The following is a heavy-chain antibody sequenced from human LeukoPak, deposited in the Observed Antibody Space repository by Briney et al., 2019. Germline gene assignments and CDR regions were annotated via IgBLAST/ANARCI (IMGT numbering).Heavy chain of an antibody. Sequence: PGGSLRLSCAASGFTFRSYSMNWVRQAPGKGLEWVSYISSSGRTIYYADSVKGRFTISRDNAKNSLFLQMNSLRAGDTAVYYCTRPQPYDYWGQGTLVTVSS. CDR2: ISSSGRTI. D-gene: IGHD5-18*01. CDR1: GFTFRSYS. CDR3: TRPQPYDY. J-gene: IGHJ4*02. V-gene: IGHV3-48*01.